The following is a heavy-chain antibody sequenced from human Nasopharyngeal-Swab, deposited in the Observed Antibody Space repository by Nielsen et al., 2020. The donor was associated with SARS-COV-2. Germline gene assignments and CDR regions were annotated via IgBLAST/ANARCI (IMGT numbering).Heavy chain of an antibody. Sequence: WIRQPPGKALEWLAHIFSNDKKSYNSSLKTRVTISKDTSKSQVVLTMTNMDPVDTATSYCARIVDYYGPGSFPFFDFWGQGIPVTVSS. CDR3: ARIVDYYGPGSFPFFDF. J-gene: IGHJ4*02. CDR2: IFSNDKK. D-gene: IGHD3-10*01. V-gene: IGHV2-26*01.